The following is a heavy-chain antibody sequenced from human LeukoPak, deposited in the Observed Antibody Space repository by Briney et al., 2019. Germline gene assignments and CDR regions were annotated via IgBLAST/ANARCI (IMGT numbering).Heavy chain of an antibody. CDR1: GFMFDDYG. V-gene: IGHV3-20*04. J-gene: IGHJ4*02. Sequence: GGSLRLSCAASGFMFDDYGMSWVRQDPGKGLEWVSGINWNGASTAYADSVKGRFIISRDNAKNSLYLQMNSLRAEDTALYYCARAGTSGYSYPHSWGQGTLVTVSS. CDR3: ARAGTSGYSYPHS. D-gene: IGHD5-18*01. CDR2: INWNGAST.